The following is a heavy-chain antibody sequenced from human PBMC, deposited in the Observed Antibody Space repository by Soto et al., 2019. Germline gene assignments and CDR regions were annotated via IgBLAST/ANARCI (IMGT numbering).Heavy chain of an antibody. CDR1: GFTFSDSF. Sequence: PGASLRLSCAASGFTFSDSFMSWSRQTPGKGLEWLSYISGRDGNIYYADSVRGRFTISRDNAKNSVYLQMNSLRAEDTAVYYCAGDQGPNYMAVWGKGTTVTVS. CDR3: AGDQGPNYMAV. V-gene: IGHV3-11*01. J-gene: IGHJ6*03. CDR2: ISGRDGNI.